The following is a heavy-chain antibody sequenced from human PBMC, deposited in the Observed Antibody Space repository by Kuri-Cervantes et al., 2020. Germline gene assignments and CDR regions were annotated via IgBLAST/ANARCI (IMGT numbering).Heavy chain of an antibody. CDR1: GGSISSSNW. CDR2: IYHSGST. CDR3: ARGGFDLLSLHFDY. J-gene: IGHJ4*02. Sequence: GSLRLSCAVSGGSISSSNWWSWVRQPPGKGLEWIGEIYHSGSTNYNPSLKSRVTISVDKSKNQFSLKLTSVTAADTAVYYCARGGFDLLSLHFDYWGQGTLVTVSS. D-gene: IGHD3-10*01. V-gene: IGHV4-4*02.